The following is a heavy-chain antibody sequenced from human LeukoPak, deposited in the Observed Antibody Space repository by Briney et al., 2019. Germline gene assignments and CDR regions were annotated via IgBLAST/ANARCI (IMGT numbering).Heavy chain of an antibody. D-gene: IGHD1-26*01. CDR3: ARVPTRTFYSGSYLGYFQH. CDR1: GYTFTSYG. V-gene: IGHV1-18*01. CDR2: ISAYNGNT. J-gene: IGHJ1*01. Sequence: ASVKVSCKASGYTFTSYGISWVRQAPGQGLEWMGWISAYNGNTNYAQKLQGRVTMTTDTSTSTAYMELRSLRSDDTAVYYCARVPTRTFYSGSYLGYFQHWGQGTLVTVSS.